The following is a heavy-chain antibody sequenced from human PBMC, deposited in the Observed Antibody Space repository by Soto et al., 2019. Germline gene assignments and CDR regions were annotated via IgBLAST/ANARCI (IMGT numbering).Heavy chain of an antibody. J-gene: IGHJ4*02. CDR1: GFTFSSYS. V-gene: IGHV3-21*01. Sequence: EVQLVESGGGLVKPGGSLRLSCAASGFTFSSYSMNWVRQAPGKGLEWVSSISSSSSYIYYADSVKGRFTISRDNAKNSLYLQMNSLRAEDTAVYYCARDQGYSSSLVDFDYWGQGTLVTVSS. CDR3: ARDQGYSSSLVDFDY. CDR2: ISSSSSYI. D-gene: IGHD6-6*01.